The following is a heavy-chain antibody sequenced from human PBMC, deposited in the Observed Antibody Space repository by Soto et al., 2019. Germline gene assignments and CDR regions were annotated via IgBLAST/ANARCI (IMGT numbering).Heavy chain of an antibody. J-gene: IGHJ6*02. CDR2: IGAGSGNR. Sequence: ASVKVSCKASGYTFTSYPIHWVRQAPGQRLEWMGWIGAGSGNRKFSQKFQDRVSNTRDTPASTAYMELSSLRSEDTAVYYCARGSQGSSSLLASYYYGMDVWGRVTTVTVS. CDR3: ARGSQGSSSLLASYYYGMDV. V-gene: IGHV1-3*01. CDR1: GYTFTSYP. D-gene: IGHD3-10*01.